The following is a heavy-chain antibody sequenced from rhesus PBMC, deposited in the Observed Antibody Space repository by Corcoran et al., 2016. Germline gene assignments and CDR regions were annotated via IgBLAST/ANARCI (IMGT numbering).Heavy chain of an antibody. J-gene: IGHJ4*01. D-gene: IGHD5-12*01. CDR2: IRGGGST. Sequence: QVQLQQWGEGLVKPSETLSLTCAVYGGPGSGYWWGWIRQPPGRGLEWVGRIRGGGSTNYNPSLKSRVTISIDTSKNQFSLKLSSVTAADTAVYYCARERGRGGYSYSLAYWGQGVLVTVSS. V-gene: IGHV4-160*01. CDR1: GGPGSGYW. CDR3: ARERGRGGYSYSLAY.